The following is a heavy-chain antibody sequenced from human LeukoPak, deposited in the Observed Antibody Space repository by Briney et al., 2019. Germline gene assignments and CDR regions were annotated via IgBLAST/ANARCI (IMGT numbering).Heavy chain of an antibody. CDR3: ARVFGYGDREGDY. J-gene: IGHJ4*02. D-gene: IGHD4-17*01. V-gene: IGHV4-59*12. CDR1: GGSISSYY. CDR2: IYYSGST. Sequence: PSETLSLTCTVSGGSISSYYWSWIRQPPGKGLKWIGYIYYSGSTNYNPSLKSRVTISVDTSKNQFSLKLSSVTAADTAVYYCARVFGYGDREGDYWGQGTLVTVSS.